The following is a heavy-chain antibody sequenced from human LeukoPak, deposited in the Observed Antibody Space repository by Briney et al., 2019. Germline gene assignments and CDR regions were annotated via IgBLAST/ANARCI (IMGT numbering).Heavy chain of an antibody. CDR1: GFSFSNYG. V-gene: IGHV3-23*01. Sequence: GGSLRLSCAASGFSFSNYGMNWVRQAPGKGLEWVSAISGSGGSTYYADSVKGRFTISRDNSKNTLYLQMNSLRAEDTAVYYCAKDVAVFDYWGQGTLVTVSS. J-gene: IGHJ4*02. CDR2: ISGSGGST. D-gene: IGHD2-21*01. CDR3: AKDVAVFDY.